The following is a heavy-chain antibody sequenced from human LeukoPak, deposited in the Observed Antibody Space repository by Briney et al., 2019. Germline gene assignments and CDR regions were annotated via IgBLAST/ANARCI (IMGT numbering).Heavy chain of an antibody. J-gene: IGHJ4*02. Sequence: ASVKVSCKASGGTFSSYAISWVRQAPGQGLEWMGGIIPIFGTANYAQKFQGRVTITADESTSTAYMELSSLRSEDTAVYYCASTTAILGGYFDWLLRNWGQGTLVTVSS. V-gene: IGHV1-69*13. CDR3: ASTTAILGGYFDWLLRN. D-gene: IGHD3-9*01. CDR2: IIPIFGTA. CDR1: GGTFSSYA.